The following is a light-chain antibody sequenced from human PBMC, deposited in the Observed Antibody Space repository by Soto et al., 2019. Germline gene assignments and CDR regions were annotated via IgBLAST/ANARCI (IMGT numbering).Light chain of an antibody. CDR2: ANN. J-gene: IGLJ1*01. CDR1: SSNLGAGYH. CDR3: QSYDANLRGV. V-gene: IGLV1-40*01. Sequence: QSVLTQPPSVSGAPGQRVTISCTGSSSNLGAGYHVHWYQQFPGTAPKLLIYANNNRPSWVPDRFSASKSGTSASLAITGRQADDEADYYFQSYDANLRGVFGTGTKVTVL.